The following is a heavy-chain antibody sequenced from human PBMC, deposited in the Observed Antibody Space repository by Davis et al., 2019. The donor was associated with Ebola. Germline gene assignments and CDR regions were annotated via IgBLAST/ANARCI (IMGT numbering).Heavy chain of an antibody. CDR1: GFTFGSPA. Sequence: LSLTCAASGFTFGSPAMSWVRQAPGKGLEWVSSISGSGRTTYYADSVKGRFTISRDNSKNTLYLQMNSLRAEDTAVYYCAREIWQQLEHYYYYYGMDVWGQGTTVTVFS. V-gene: IGHV3-23*01. D-gene: IGHD6-13*01. CDR3: AREIWQQLEHYYYYYGMDV. J-gene: IGHJ6*02. CDR2: ISGSGRTT.